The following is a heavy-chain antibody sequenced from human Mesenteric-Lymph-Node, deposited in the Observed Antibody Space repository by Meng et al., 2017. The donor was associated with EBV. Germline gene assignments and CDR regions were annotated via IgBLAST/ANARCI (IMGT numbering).Heavy chain of an antibody. CDR2: IFHSGTT. D-gene: IGHD3-10*01. CDR3: AKVDGSGRSNWFDP. J-gene: IGHJ5*02. V-gene: IGHV4-4*02. Sequence: QMQLQESGPGLVKPSGTLSLTCAVSVGSISSYNWWSWVRQTPGKGLEWIGEIFHSGTTNNNPSLRSRLTLSVDKSKNQFSLRLSSVTAADTAVYYCAKVDGSGRSNWFDPWGQGTLVTVSS. CDR1: VGSISSYNW.